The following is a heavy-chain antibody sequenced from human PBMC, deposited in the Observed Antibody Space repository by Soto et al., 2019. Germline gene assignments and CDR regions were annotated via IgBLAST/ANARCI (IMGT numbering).Heavy chain of an antibody. CDR2: ISAYNGNT. Sequence: ASVKVSCKASGYTFTSYGISWVRQAPGQGLEWMGWISAYNGNTNDAQKLQGRVTMTTDTSTSTAYMEPRSLRSDDTAVYYCARWDVLRFLEWSNDAFDIWGQGTMVTVSS. CDR1: GYTFTSYG. V-gene: IGHV1-18*01. J-gene: IGHJ3*02. CDR3: ARWDVLRFLEWSNDAFDI. D-gene: IGHD3-3*01.